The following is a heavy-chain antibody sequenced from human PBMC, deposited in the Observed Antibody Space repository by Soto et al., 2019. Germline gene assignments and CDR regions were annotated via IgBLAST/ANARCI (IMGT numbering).Heavy chain of an antibody. D-gene: IGHD2-15*01. CDR3: ARGPDVVVAATPAEYFQH. V-gene: IGHV1-69*13. CDR1: GDTFSTYS. CDR2: IIPRSAKS. Sequence: SVKVSCKASGDTFSTYSITWMRQVPGQGLEWMGGIIPRSAKSNYAQKFQGRVTITADESTSTAYMELSSLRSEDTAVYYCARGPDVVVAATPAEYFQHWGQGTLVTVSS. J-gene: IGHJ1*01.